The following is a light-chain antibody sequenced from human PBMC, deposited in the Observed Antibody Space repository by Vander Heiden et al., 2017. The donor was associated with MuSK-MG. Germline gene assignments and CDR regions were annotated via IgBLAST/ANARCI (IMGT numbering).Light chain of an antibody. CDR2: RDS. Sequence: SYELTQRPSVSVALGQTARITCGGNNMGSKNVHWYQQKPGQAPVRGSYRDSNRPSGIPERFSGSNSGNTATLTISRAQAGDESDEYCQVWDSSTVVFGGGTKLTVL. CDR1: NMGSKN. CDR3: QVWDSSTVV. V-gene: IGLV3-9*01. J-gene: IGLJ2*01.